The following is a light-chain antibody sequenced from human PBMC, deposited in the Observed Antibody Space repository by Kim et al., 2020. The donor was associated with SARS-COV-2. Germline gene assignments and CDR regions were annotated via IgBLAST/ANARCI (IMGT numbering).Light chain of an antibody. CDR3: QQYNSYSGT. V-gene: IGKV1-5*01. CDR1: QSIGSW. CDR2: TAS. Sequence: DIQMTQSPATLSASVGDRVTITCRASQSIGSWLAWYQQTPGRAPKLLIYTASNLESGVPSRFSGRGSGTEFTLTIDNLQPDDFATYYCQQYNSYSGTCGQGTKVDIK. J-gene: IGKJ1*01.